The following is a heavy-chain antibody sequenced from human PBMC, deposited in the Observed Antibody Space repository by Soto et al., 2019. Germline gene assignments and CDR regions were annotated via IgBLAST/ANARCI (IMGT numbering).Heavy chain of an antibody. J-gene: IGHJ5*02. CDR1: GYTFTSYY. V-gene: IGHV1-46*03. Sequence: QVQLVQSGAEVKKPGASVKVSCKASGYTFTSYYMHWVRQAPGQGLEWMGIINPSGGSTSYAQKFHGRVTMTRDTSTSTVYMELSSLRSEDTAVYYCARDSPGIAVAGTLHNWFDPWGQGTLVTVSS. CDR3: ARDSPGIAVAGTLHNWFDP. CDR2: INPSGGST. D-gene: IGHD6-19*01.